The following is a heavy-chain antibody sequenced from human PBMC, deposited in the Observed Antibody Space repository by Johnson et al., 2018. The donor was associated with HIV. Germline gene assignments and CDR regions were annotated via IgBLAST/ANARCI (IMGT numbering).Heavy chain of an antibody. CDR3: VKEGITMEVDI. V-gene: IGHV3-33*06. Sequence: QVQLVESGGGVLRPGGSLRLSCAAYGFTIDDYGMSWVRQAPGKGLEWVAVIWFDGSNKYYADSVKGRFTISRDNSKNTLYLQMDSLRAGDTAVYYCVKEGITMEVDIWGQGTTVTVSS. D-gene: IGHD3-10*01. J-gene: IGHJ3*02. CDR1: GFTIDDYG. CDR2: IWFDGSNK.